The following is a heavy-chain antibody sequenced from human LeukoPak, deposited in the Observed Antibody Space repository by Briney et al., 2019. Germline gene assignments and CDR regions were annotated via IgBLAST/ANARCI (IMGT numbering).Heavy chain of an antibody. CDR3: AREGMVATFDY. CDR1: GFTFTSYN. CDR2: ISNSSSNI. J-gene: IGHJ4*02. D-gene: IGHD5-12*01. Sequence: GGSLRLSCAASGFTFTSYNMNWVRQAPGKGLEWVSSISNSSSNIYYADSVKGRFTISRDKAKNSLYLQMNSLRAEDTAIYYCAREGMVATFDYWGQGTLVTVSS. V-gene: IGHV3-21*01.